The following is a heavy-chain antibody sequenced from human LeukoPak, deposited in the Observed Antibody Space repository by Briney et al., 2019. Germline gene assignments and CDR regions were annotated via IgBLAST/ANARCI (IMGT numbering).Heavy chain of an antibody. J-gene: IGHJ4*02. CDR3: ASRVRLAGTESGFDY. CDR2: IYSADTT. V-gene: IGHV3-66*01. Sequence: TGGSLRLSCAASGFTVSSNYMSWVRQAPGKGLEWVLVIYSADTTYYADSVKGRFTISRDSSKNTLYLQMNSLRVEDTAVYYRASRVRLAGTESGFDYWGQGTLVTVS. D-gene: IGHD6-19*01. CDR1: GFTVSSNY.